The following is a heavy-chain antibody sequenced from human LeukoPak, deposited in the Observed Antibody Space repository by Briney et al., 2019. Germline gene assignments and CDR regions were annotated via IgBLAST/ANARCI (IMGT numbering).Heavy chain of an antibody. J-gene: IGHJ3*02. CDR3: GASRQFVGAFDI. CDR1: GFTFSSYE. CDR2: ISSSSSTI. V-gene: IGHV3-48*03. D-gene: IGHD3-10*01. Sequence: GGSLRLSCAASGFTFSSYELYWVRQAPGKGLEWISYISSSSSTIKYADSVRGRFTISRADARESLFLQMNSLRAEDTAIYYCGASRQFVGAFDIWGQGTLVTVSS.